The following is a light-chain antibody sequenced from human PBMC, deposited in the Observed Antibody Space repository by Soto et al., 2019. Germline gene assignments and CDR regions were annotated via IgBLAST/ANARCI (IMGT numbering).Light chain of an antibody. CDR1: QSISSW. J-gene: IGKJ4*01. CDR3: QQYSSYPLT. Sequence: DIQMTQSPSTLSASLGDRVTITCRASQSISSWLAWYQQKPGKAPNLLIYKASSLDSGVPSRFSGSGSGTEFTLTISSLQPDDFATYYCQQYSSYPLTFGGGTKVEIK. V-gene: IGKV1-5*03. CDR2: KAS.